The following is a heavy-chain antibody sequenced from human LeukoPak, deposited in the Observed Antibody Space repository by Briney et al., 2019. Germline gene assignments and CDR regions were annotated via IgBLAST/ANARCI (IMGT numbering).Heavy chain of an antibody. CDR3: ARTKEMATISYFDS. V-gene: IGHV3-48*03. CDR1: GFTFSSYE. Sequence: GGSLRLSCAASGFTFSSYEMNWVRQAPGKGLEWVSYIDSSGSTIHYADSVKGRFTISRDNAKNSLYLQINSLRAEDTAVYYCARTKEMATISYFDSWGQGTLVTVSS. D-gene: IGHD5-24*01. J-gene: IGHJ4*02. CDR2: IDSSGSTI.